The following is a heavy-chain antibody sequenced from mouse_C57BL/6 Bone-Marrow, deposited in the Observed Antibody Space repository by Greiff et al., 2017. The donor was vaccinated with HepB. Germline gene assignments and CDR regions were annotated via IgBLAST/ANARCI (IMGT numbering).Heavy chain of an antibody. V-gene: IGHV14-4*01. CDR1: GFNIKDDY. CDR3: TTGWLDAY. J-gene: IGHJ3*01. D-gene: IGHD2-3*01. CDR2: IDPENGDT. Sequence: EVQLQQSGAELVRPGASVKLSCTASGFNIKDDYMHWVKQWPEQGLEWIGWIDPENGDTEYASKFQGKATITADTSSNTAYLQLSSLTSEDTAVYYCTTGWLDAYWGQGTLVTVSA.